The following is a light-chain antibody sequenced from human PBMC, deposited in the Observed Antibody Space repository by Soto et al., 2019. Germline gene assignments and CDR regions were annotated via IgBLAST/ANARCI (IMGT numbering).Light chain of an antibody. CDR3: QQFNSYPLT. Sequence: AIQLTQSPSSLSASVGDRVAINCRASQDISSALAWYQQRPGKAPKLLIYDASSLESGVPARFSGSGSGSDFTLTISSLQPEDFATYYCQQFNSYPLTFGQGTRVEIK. CDR2: DAS. CDR1: QDISSA. J-gene: IGKJ1*01. V-gene: IGKV1-13*02.